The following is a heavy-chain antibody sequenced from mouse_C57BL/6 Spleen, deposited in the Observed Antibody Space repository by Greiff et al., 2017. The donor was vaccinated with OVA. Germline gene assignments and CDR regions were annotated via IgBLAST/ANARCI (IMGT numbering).Heavy chain of an antibody. CDR3: TRDDDGYYWFAY. J-gene: IGHJ3*01. V-gene: IGHV5-9-1*02. CDR2: ISSGGDYI. CDR1: GFTFSSYA. D-gene: IGHD2-3*01. Sequence: EVKLVESGAGLVKPGGSLKLSCAASGFTFSSYAMSWVRQTPEKRLEWVAYISSGGDYIYYADTVKGRFTISRDNARNTLYLQMSSLKSEDTAMYYCTRDDDGYYWFAYWGQGTLVTVSA.